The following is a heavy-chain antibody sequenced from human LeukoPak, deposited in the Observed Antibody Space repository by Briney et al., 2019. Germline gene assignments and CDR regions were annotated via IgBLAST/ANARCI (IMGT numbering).Heavy chain of an antibody. J-gene: IGHJ4*02. V-gene: IGHV4-39*01. Sequence: SSYGMHWVRQAPGKGLEWIGSIYYSGSTYYNPSLKSRVTISVDTSKNQFSLKLSSVTAADTAVYYCASINYDFWSGYPYWGQGTLSPSPQ. CDR1: SSYG. CDR3: ASINYDFWSGYPY. CDR2: IYYSGST. D-gene: IGHD3-3*01.